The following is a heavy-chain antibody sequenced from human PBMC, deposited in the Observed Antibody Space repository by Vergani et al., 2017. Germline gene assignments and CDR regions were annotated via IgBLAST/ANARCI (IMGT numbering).Heavy chain of an antibody. Sequence: QVRLQESGPGLVKPSEILSLTCSVFGGPMSGHYWSWIPTPPGKELEWIGYMYHSGSTNYNPTLETRVTISGDTSKNQFSLKLNSVTAADTAVYYCGRVADFYGLGSRLLDLWGQGILVTVSS. D-gene: IGHD3-10*01. CDR1: GGPMSGHY. V-gene: IGHV4-59*11. CDR2: MYHSGST. CDR3: GRVADFYGLGSRLLDL. J-gene: IGHJ5*02.